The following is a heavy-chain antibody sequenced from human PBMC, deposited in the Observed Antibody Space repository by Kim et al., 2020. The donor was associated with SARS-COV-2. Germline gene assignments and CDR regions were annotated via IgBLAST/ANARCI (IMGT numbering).Heavy chain of an antibody. CDR3: AKGVWYSSSSGLFDY. Sequence: GLSLRLSCAASGFTFSSYGMHWVRQAPGKGLEWVAVISYDGSNKYYADSVKGRFTISRDNSKNTLYLQMNSLRAEDTAVYYCAKGVWYSSSSGLFDYWGQGTLVTVSS. D-gene: IGHD6-6*01. CDR1: GFTFSSYG. J-gene: IGHJ4*02. CDR2: ISYDGSNK. V-gene: IGHV3-30*18.